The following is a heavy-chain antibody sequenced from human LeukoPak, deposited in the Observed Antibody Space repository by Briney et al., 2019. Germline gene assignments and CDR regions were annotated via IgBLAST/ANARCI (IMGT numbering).Heavy chain of an antibody. Sequence: GGSLRLSRAASGFTFSSYEMNWVRQAPGKGLEWVSYISSSGSTIYYADSVKGRFTISRDNAKNSLYLQMNSLRAEDTAVYYCARDSVVGVPRLADYWGQGTLVTVSS. D-gene: IGHD1-26*01. V-gene: IGHV3-48*03. CDR1: GFTFSSYE. CDR2: ISSSGSTI. CDR3: ARDSVVGVPRLADY. J-gene: IGHJ4*02.